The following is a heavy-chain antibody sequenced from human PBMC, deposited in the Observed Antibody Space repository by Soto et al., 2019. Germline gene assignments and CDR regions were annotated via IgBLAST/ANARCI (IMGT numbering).Heavy chain of an antibody. J-gene: IGHJ4*02. D-gene: IGHD3-9*01. V-gene: IGHV3-23*01. CDR1: GFTFSDYA. CDR3: ANDHLLTGYSLGTN. Sequence: EVQLLESGGGLVQPGGSLRLSCAASGFTFSDYAMSWVRQAPGRGLEWVSAISGSNISTNYADSVKGRFTISRDNSKNTLYLQMNSLRAEDTAVYYCANDHLLTGYSLGTNWRQGTLVTVSS. CDR2: ISGSNIST.